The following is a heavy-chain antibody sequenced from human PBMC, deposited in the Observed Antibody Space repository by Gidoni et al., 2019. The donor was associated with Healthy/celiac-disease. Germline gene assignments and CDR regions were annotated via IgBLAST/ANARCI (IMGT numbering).Heavy chain of an antibody. CDR1: GYSISSGYY. V-gene: IGHV4-38-2*02. CDR2: IYHSGST. Sequence: QVQLQESGPGLVKPSETLSLTCTVSGYSISSGYYWGWIRQPPGKGLEWIGSIYHSGSTYYNPSLKSRVSISVDTSKNQFSLKLSSVTAADTAVYYCACPAAGRWFDPWGQGTLVTVSS. CDR3: ACPAAGRWFDP. D-gene: IGHD6-13*01. J-gene: IGHJ5*02.